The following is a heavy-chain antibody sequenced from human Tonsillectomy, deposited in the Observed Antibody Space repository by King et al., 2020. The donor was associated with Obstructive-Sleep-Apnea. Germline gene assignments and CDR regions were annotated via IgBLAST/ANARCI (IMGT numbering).Heavy chain of an antibody. CDR3: AREGEGWFDP. CDR2: ISSSSSYI. Sequence: VQLVESGGGLVKPGGSLRLSCAASGVTFSSYSMNWVRQAPGKGREWGSSISSSSSYIDYADSVKGRLTISRVNAKNALYLQMNSLRAEETAVYYCAREGEGWFDPWGQGTLVTVSS. V-gene: IGHV3-21*01. D-gene: IGHD3-10*01. J-gene: IGHJ5*02. CDR1: GVTFSSYS.